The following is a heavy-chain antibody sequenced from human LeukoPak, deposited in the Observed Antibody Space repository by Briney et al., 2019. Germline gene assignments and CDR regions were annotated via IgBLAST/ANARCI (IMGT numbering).Heavy chain of an antibody. Sequence: PVRSLRLSCAASGFTFSTYPMHWVRQAPGKGLEWVAVIWYDESNQYYADSVKGRFSISRDNSKNTLFLQMNSLRAEDTAVYFCARDAYCSGGNCYSWYFDLWGRGTLVTVSS. D-gene: IGHD2-15*01. CDR3: ARDAYCSGGNCYSWYFDL. J-gene: IGHJ2*01. CDR1: GFTFSTYP. CDR2: IWYDESNQ. V-gene: IGHV3-30*04.